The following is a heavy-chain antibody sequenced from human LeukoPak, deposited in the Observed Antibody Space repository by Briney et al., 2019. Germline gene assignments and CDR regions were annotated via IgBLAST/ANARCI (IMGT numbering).Heavy chain of an antibody. D-gene: IGHD2/OR15-2a*01. CDR2: IRRETNGGTT. Sequence: GGSLRLSCTASGFSFGDYGLNWVRQAPGEGLEWVSFIRRETNGGTTEYAASVKGRFSMSRDDSKSIAYLQMNSLKAEDTAVYFCARDGREYSDYGMGVWGQGTTVIVSS. V-gene: IGHV3-49*04. CDR3: ARDGREYSDYGMGV. J-gene: IGHJ6*02. CDR1: GFSFGDYG.